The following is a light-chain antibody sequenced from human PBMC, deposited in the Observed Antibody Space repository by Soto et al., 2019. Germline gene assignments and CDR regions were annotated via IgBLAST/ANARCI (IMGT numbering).Light chain of an antibody. Sequence: EIVLTQSPTTLSLSPGERATLSCRASQSLSSSWLAWYQHKPGQAPRLLIYGASNRATGIPARFSGSGSGTDFTLTISSLEPEDFAVYYCQQRSNWPLTFGGGTKVDI. J-gene: IGKJ4*01. CDR3: QQRSNWPLT. CDR1: QSLSSS. CDR2: GAS. V-gene: IGKV3-11*01.